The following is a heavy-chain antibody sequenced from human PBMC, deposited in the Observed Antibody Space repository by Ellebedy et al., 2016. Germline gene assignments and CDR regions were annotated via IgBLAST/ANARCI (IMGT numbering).Heavy chain of an antibody. J-gene: IGHJ6*02. CDR2: INTNSGVT. CDR3: AREGCSSDVCNRGYYYGMDV. D-gene: IGHD2-8*01. Sequence: ASVKVSCKASGYTFTGYYMHWVRQAPGQGLEWMGWINTNSGVTNYAQKFQGRVTMTRDTSISTVYMELSRLRSDDTAVYYCAREGCSSDVCNRGYYYGMDVWGQGTTVTVSS. V-gene: IGHV1-2*02. CDR1: GYTFTGYY.